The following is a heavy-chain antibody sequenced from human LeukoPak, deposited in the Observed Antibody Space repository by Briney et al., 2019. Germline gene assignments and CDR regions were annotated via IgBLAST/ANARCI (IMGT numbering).Heavy chain of an antibody. J-gene: IGHJ5*01. Sequence: GGSLTLSCQASGFTFYMYAMSWFRQAPGKGLEWVASRCGTAGCTFYPGSVKGRFTIFRDNSKNVLYLRMNSLTAEDTAIYYCAKDRPNFHENSGHYYRRDGDSWGQGTLVTVSS. V-gene: IGHV3-23*01. CDR3: AKDRPNFHENSGHYYRRDGDS. CDR2: RCGTAGCT. CDR1: GFTFYMYA. D-gene: IGHD3-22*01.